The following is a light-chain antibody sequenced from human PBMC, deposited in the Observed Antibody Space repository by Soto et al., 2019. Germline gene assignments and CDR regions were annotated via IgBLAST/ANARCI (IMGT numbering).Light chain of an antibody. CDR1: QIVSNNY. Sequence: EIVLTQSPGTLSLSPGERATLSCRASQIVSNNYLAWYQHKPGQAPRLLIYGASSRATGIPDRFSGSGSVTDFTLTISRLEPEDFAVYYCHQYGASSLTFGGGTKVEIK. V-gene: IGKV3-20*01. CDR2: GAS. J-gene: IGKJ4*01. CDR3: HQYGASSLT.